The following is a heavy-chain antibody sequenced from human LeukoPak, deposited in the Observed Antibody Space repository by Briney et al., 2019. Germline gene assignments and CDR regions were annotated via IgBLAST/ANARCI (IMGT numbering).Heavy chain of an antibody. CDR1: GFTFNNYA. Sequence: GGSLRLSCAASGFTFNNYAMNWVRQAPGKGLEWVSVISGSGGTTYYADSVKGRFTISRDSSKNTLYLQMNSLRAEDTAVYYCGKNRYSGSLSPFDIWGQGTMVTVSS. CDR3: GKNRYSGSLSPFDI. D-gene: IGHD1-26*01. CDR2: ISGSGGTT. J-gene: IGHJ3*02. V-gene: IGHV3-23*01.